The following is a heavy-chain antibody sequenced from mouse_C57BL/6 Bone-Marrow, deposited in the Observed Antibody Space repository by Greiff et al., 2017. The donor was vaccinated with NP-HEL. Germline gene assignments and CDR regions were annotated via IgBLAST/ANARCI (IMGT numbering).Heavy chain of an antibody. CDR1: GFNIKDDY. J-gene: IGHJ3*01. Sequence: VQLKESGAELVRPGASVKLSCTASGFNIKDDYMHWVKQRPEQGLEWIGWIDPENGDTEYASKFQGKATITADTSSNTAYLQLSSLTSEDTAVYYCTGSLPWFAYGGQGTLVTVSA. D-gene: IGHD6-2*01. CDR3: TGSLPWFAY. CDR2: IDPENGDT. V-gene: IGHV14-4*01.